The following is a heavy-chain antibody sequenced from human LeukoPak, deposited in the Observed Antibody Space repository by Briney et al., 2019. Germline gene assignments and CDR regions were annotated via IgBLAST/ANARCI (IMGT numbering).Heavy chain of an antibody. Sequence: GGSLRLSCAASGFSFSGYWMSWVRQAPGKRLEWVANIKQDGSEKYYVDSVKGRFTISRDNAKNSLYLQMNSLRAEDTAVYYCARYYGRTNFDYWGQGTLVTVSS. V-gene: IGHV3-7*01. CDR2: IKQDGSEK. J-gene: IGHJ4*02. CDR1: GFSFSGYW. D-gene: IGHD3-10*01. CDR3: ARYYGRTNFDY.